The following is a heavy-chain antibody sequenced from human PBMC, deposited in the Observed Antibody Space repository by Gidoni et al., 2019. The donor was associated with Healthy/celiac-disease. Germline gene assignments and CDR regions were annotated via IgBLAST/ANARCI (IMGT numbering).Heavy chain of an antibody. V-gene: IGHV3-30*18. CDR2: ISYDGSNK. Sequence: QVQLVESGGGVVQPGRSLRLSCAASGFTFSSYGMHWVRQAPGKGLEWVAVISYDGSNKYYADSVKGRFTISRDNSKNTLYLQMNSLRAEDTAVYYCAKERDGYNPHFDYWGQGTLVTVSS. CDR3: AKERDGYNPHFDY. CDR1: GFTFSSYG. D-gene: IGHD5-12*01. J-gene: IGHJ4*02.